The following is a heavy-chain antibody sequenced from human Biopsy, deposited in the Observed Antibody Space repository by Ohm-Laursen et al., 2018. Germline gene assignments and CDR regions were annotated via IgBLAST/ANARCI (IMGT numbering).Heavy chain of an antibody. CDR3: AKDRYNYTPIGGFSMDV. J-gene: IGHJ6*02. D-gene: IGHD5-18*01. V-gene: IGHV3-30*18. Sequence: SLRLSCAASGFTFNNYGMQWVRQAPGKGLEWVAFIFYDGSNTYYADSVKGRFTISRDNSRDTLYLQMSSPRAEDTAVYYCAKDRYNYTPIGGFSMDVWGQGTTVTVSS. CDR1: GFTFNNYG. CDR2: IFYDGSNT.